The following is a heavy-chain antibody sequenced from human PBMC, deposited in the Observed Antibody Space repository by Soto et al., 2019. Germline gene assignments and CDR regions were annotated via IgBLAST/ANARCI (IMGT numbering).Heavy chain of an antibody. D-gene: IGHD6-13*01. Sequence: EVQLVESGGGLVKPGGSLRLSCAASGFTFSSYSMNWVRQAPGKGLEWVASISSSSSYIYYADSVKGRFTISRDNAKNSLYLQMNSLRAEDTAVYYCARGLNSAYSSSWCLARTAPYYFDYWGQGTLVTVSS. CDR3: ARGLNSAYSSSWCLARTAPYYFDY. J-gene: IGHJ4*02. CDR1: GFTFSSYS. CDR2: ISSSSSYI. V-gene: IGHV3-21*01.